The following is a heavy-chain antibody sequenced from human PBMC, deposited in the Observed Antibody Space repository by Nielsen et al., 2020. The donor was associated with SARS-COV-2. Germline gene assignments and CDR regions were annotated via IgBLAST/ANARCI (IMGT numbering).Heavy chain of an antibody. CDR2: IYSGGSST. CDR1: GFTFSSYA. J-gene: IGHJ6*02. Sequence: GESLKISCAASGFTFSSYAMSWVRQAPGKGLEWVSVIYSGGSSTYYADSVKGRFTISRDNSKNTLYLQMNSLRAEDTAVYYCCGQLSPYYGMDVWGQGTTVTVSS. V-gene: IGHV3-23*03. D-gene: IGHD5-24*01. CDR3: CGQLSPYYGMDV.